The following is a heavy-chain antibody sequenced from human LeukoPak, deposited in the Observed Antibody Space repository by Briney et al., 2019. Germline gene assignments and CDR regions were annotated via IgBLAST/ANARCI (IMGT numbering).Heavy chain of an antibody. V-gene: IGHV4-59*04. J-gene: IGHJ4*02. CDR2: IYYSGST. CDR1: GGSISGYY. Sequence: SETLSLTCTVSGGSISGYYWSWIRQPPGKGLEWIGSIYYSGSTYYNPPLKSRVTISVDTSKNQFSLKLSSVTAADTAVYYCVRESKLFFGETRWGQGTLVTVSS. D-gene: IGHD3-10*01. CDR3: VRESKLFFGETR.